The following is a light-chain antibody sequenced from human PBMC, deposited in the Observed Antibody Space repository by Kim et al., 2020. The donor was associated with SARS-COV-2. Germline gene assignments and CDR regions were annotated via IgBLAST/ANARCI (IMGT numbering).Light chain of an antibody. CDR3: TSYAHSKYV. Sequence: PGQSVTISCTRTSSDVGGYNYVSWYQQHPGKAPKLIIYEVNKRPSGVPDRFSGSKSGNTASLTFSGLQAEDEADYYCTSYAHSKYVFGTGTKVTVL. J-gene: IGLJ1*01. CDR1: SSDVGGYNY. V-gene: IGLV2-8*01. CDR2: EVN.